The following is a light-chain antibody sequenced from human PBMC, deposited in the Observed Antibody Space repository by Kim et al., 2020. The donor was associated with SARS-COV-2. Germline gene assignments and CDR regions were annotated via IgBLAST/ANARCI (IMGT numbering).Light chain of an antibody. CDR3: CSYAGSYTPWV. CDR2: DVS. CDR1: SSDVGGYNY. J-gene: IGLJ3*02. Sequence: SVTSSCTGTSSDVGGYNYVSWYQQHPGKAPKLMIYDVSKRPSGVPDRFSGSKSGNTASLTISGLQAEDEADYYCCSYAGSYTPWVFGGGTQLTVL. V-gene: IGLV2-11*01.